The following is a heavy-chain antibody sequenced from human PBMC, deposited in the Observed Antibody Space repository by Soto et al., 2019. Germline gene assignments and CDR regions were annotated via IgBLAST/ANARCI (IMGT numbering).Heavy chain of an antibody. Sequence: QVQLQESGPGLVKPSQTLSLTCTVSGGSISTVNYWWSWIRQSPDMGLEWIGHIYNGGSPHNNPSLESRVTMPVDTSTNQLSLTLSSVSAADTAFYYCARGPSGDKVDSWGQGTLVTVSS. J-gene: IGHJ4*02. CDR3: ARGPSGDKVDS. D-gene: IGHD7-27*01. CDR2: IYNGGSP. CDR1: GGSISTVNYW. V-gene: IGHV4-30-4*01.